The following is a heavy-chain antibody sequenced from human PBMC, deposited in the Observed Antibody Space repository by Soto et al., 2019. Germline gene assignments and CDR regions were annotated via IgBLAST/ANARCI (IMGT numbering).Heavy chain of an antibody. V-gene: IGHV3-33*01. Sequence: QVQLVESGGGVVQPGRSLRLSCAASGFTFSSYGMHWVRQAPGKGLEWVAVIWYDGSNKYYADSVKGRFTISRDNSKNTLYLQMNSLRAEDTAVYYCARNYYDSSGYYPSSYYFDYWGHGTLVTVSS. CDR2: IWYDGSNK. D-gene: IGHD3-22*01. CDR1: GFTFSSYG. CDR3: ARNYYDSSGYYPSSYYFDY. J-gene: IGHJ4*01.